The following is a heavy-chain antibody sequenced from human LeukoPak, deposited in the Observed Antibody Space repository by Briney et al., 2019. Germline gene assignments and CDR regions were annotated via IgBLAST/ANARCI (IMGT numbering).Heavy chain of an antibody. V-gene: IGHV1-69*05. CDR3: ARDGAVYNWNYDYYYYYMDV. CDR2: IIPIFGTA. J-gene: IGHJ6*03. Sequence: ASVKVSCKASGGTFSSYAISWVRQAPGQGLEWMGGIIPIFGTANYAQKFQGRVTITTDESTSTAYMELSSLRSEDTAVYYCARDGAVYNWNYDYYYYYMDVWGKGTTVTVSS. CDR1: GGTFSSYA. D-gene: IGHD1-7*01.